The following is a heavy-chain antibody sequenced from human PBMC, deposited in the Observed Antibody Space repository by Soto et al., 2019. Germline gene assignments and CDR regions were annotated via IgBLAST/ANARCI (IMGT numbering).Heavy chain of an antibody. Sequence: ASVKVSCKGSGYAFTGYYMHWVLQAPGQGLEWMGWINPNSGGTNYAQKFQGRVTMTRDTSISTAYMELSRLRSDDTAVYYCARGRTLTAMVLPDYWGQGTLVTVSS. CDR1: GYAFTGYY. CDR3: ARGRTLTAMVLPDY. V-gene: IGHV1-2*02. D-gene: IGHD5-18*01. J-gene: IGHJ4*02. CDR2: INPNSGGT.